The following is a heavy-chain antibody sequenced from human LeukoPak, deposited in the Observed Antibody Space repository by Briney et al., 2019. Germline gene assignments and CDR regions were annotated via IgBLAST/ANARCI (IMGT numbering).Heavy chain of an antibody. CDR1: GYTFTGYY. D-gene: IGHD3-9*01. V-gene: IGHV1-2*02. CDR2: INPNSGGT. CDR3: ARGGSFDSLLLGHYYMDV. Sequence: ASVKVSCKASGYTFTGYYMHWVRQAPGQGLEWMGWINPNSGGTNYAQKFQGRVTMTRNTSISTAYMELSSLRSEDTAVYYCARGGSFDSLLLGHYYMDVWGKGTTVTISS. J-gene: IGHJ6*03.